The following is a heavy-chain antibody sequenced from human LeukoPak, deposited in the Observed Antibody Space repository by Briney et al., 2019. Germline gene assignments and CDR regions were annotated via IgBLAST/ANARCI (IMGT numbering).Heavy chain of an antibody. V-gene: IGHV3-7*01. D-gene: IGHD5/OR15-5a*01. Sequence: GGSLRLSCAASGFTFSNYWMIWVRQAPGKGLEWVANINREGSEKHYADSVNGRFTISRDNAKDSMFLQMNSLRVDDTAMYYCVRDSGAYSSVYYDAFDFWGQGTVVTVSS. CDR1: GFTFSNYW. CDR2: INREGSEK. CDR3: VRDSGAYSSVYYDAFDF. J-gene: IGHJ3*01.